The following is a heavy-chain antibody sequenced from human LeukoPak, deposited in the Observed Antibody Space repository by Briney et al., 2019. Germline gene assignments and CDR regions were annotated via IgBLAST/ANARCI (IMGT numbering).Heavy chain of an antibody. Sequence: GASVKVSCKASGYTSTSYYMHWVRQAPGQGLEWMGTINPSGGSTSYAQKFQGRVTMTRDTSTSTVYMELSSLRSEDTAVYYCARDGVLRFLEWLSNPHNWFDPWGQGTLVTVSS. V-gene: IGHV1-46*01. D-gene: IGHD3-3*01. CDR3: ARDGVLRFLEWLSNPHNWFDP. CDR2: INPSGGST. J-gene: IGHJ5*02. CDR1: GYTSTSYY.